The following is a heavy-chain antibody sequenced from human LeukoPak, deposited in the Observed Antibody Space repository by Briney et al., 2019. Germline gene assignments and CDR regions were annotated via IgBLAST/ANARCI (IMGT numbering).Heavy chain of an antibody. D-gene: IGHD6-19*01. CDR2: INHSGST. CDR3: ARRGQWLAYPFDY. Sequence: PSETLSLSCAVYGGSFSGYYWSWIRQPPGKGLEWIGEINHSGSTNYNPSLKSRVTISVDTSKNQFSLKLSSVTAADTAVYYCARRGQWLAYPFDYWGQGTLVTVSS. V-gene: IGHV4-34*01. J-gene: IGHJ4*02. CDR1: GGSFSGYY.